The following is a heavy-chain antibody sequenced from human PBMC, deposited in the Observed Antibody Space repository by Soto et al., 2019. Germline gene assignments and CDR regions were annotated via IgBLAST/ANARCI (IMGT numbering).Heavy chain of an antibody. CDR3: ARVGDLYCSSTSCYGDYYYYYMDV. Sequence: ETLSLTCAVYGGSFSGYYWSWIRQPPGKGLEWIGEINHSGSTNYNPSLKSRVTISVDTSKNQFSLKLSSVTAADTAVYYCARVGDLYCSSTSCYGDYYYYYMDVWGKGTTVTVSS. J-gene: IGHJ6*03. D-gene: IGHD2-2*01. CDR2: INHSGST. V-gene: IGHV4-34*01. CDR1: GGSFSGYY.